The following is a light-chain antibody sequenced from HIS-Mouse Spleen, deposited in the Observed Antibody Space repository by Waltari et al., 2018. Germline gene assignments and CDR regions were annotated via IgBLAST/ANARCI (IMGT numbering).Light chain of an antibody. Sequence: NFMLTQPHSVSESPGKTVTISCTRSSGSIASNYVKRYQQRPGSAPTTVIYEDNQRPSGVPDRFSGSIDSSSNSASLTISGLKTEDEADYYCQSYDSSNVVFGGGTKLTVL. CDR1: SGSIASNY. V-gene: IGLV6-57*04. J-gene: IGLJ2*01. CDR2: EDN. CDR3: QSYDSSNVV.